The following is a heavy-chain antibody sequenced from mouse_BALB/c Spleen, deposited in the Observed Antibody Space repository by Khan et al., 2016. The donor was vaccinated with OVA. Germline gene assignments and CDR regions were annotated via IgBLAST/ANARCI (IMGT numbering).Heavy chain of an antibody. CDR2: ISTYYGDA. Sequence: QIQLVQSGAELVRPGVSVKISCKGSGYTFTDFAMHWVKQSHAKSLEWIGVISTYYGDANYNQNFKGKATMTVDKSSSTAYMELARLTSEDSAIYYCGRGGGHYRFAYWGQGTLVTVSA. CDR1: GYTFTDFA. V-gene: IGHV1S137*01. J-gene: IGHJ3*01. CDR3: GRGGGHYRFAY. D-gene: IGHD2-1*01.